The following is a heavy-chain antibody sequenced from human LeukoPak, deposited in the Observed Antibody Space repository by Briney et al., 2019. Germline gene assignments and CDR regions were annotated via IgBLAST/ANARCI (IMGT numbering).Heavy chain of an antibody. CDR3: ARDQVFGVVHHDAFDI. CDR1: GGSISSYY. D-gene: IGHD3-3*01. J-gene: IGHJ3*02. V-gene: IGHV4-4*07. Sequence: SETLSLTCTVTGGSISSYYWSWIRQPAGKGLEWIGRIYTSGSTNYNPSLKSRVTISVDKSKNQFSLKLSSVTAADTAVYYCARDQVFGVVHHDAFDIWGQGTMVTVSS. CDR2: IYTSGST.